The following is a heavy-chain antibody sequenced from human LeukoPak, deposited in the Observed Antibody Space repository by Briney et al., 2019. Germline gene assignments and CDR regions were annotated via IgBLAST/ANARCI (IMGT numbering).Heavy chain of an antibody. CDR1: GFTLSSYD. Sequence: GGSLRLSCAASGFTLSSYDMHWVRQATGKGLEWVSAIGTAGDTYYPGSVKGRFTISRENAKNSLYLQMNGLRAEDTAVYYCARVLPTYVASSSIGDAFDIWGQGTMVTVSS. J-gene: IGHJ3*02. CDR2: IGTAGDT. CDR3: ARVLPTYVASSSIGDAFDI. V-gene: IGHV3-13*01. D-gene: IGHD3-16*01.